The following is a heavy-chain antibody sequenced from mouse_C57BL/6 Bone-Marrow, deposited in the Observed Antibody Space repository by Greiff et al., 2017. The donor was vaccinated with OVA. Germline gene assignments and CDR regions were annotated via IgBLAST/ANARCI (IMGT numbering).Heavy chain of an antibody. Sequence: QVQLQQPGAELVRPGTSVKLSCKASGYTFTSYWMHWVKQRPGQGLEWIGVIDPSDSYTNYNQKFKGKATLTVDTSSSTAYMQLSSLTSEDSAVYYCARPIGISIDAMDYWGQGTSVTVSS. J-gene: IGHJ4*01. CDR3: ARPIGISIDAMDY. V-gene: IGHV1-59*01. CDR2: IDPSDSYT. CDR1: GYTFTSYW. D-gene: IGHD2-14*01.